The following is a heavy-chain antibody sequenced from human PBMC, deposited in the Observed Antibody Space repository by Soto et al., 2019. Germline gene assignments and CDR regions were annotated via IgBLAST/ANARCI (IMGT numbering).Heavy chain of an antibody. CDR2: IIPIFGTA. J-gene: IGHJ4*02. V-gene: IGHV1-69*13. Sequence: GASVKVSCKASGDTFSSYAISWVRQAPGQGLEWMGGIIPIFGTANYAQKFQGRVTITADESTSTAYMELSSLRSEDTAVYYCARGYYDSSGYSVFDYWGQGTLVTVSS. CDR1: GDTFSSYA. CDR3: ARGYYDSSGYSVFDY. D-gene: IGHD3-22*01.